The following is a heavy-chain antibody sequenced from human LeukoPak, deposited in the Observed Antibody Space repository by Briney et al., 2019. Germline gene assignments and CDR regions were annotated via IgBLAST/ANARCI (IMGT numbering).Heavy chain of an antibody. CDR1: GGSFSGYY. D-gene: IGHD5-12*01. Sequence: SETLSLTCAVYGGSFSGYYSSWIRQPPGKGLEWIGEINHSGSTNYNPSLKSRVTISVDTSKNQFSLKLSSVTAADTAVYYCARGVATNPFGYWGQGTLVTVSS. CDR2: INHSGST. J-gene: IGHJ4*02. CDR3: ARGVATNPFGY. V-gene: IGHV4-34*01.